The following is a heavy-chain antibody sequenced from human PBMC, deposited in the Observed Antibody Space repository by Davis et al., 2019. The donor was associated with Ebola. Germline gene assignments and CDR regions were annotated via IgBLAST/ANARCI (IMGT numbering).Heavy chain of an antibody. CDR2: IDPSDSYT. CDR3: ARRQRVPAADWFDP. Sequence: KVSCKGSGYSFTSYWISWVRQMPGKGLEWMGRIDPSDSYTNYSPSFQGHVTISADKSISTAYLQWSSLKASDTAMYYCARRQRVPAADWFDPWGQGTLVTVSS. V-gene: IGHV5-10-1*01. CDR1: GYSFTSYW. J-gene: IGHJ5*02. D-gene: IGHD2-2*01.